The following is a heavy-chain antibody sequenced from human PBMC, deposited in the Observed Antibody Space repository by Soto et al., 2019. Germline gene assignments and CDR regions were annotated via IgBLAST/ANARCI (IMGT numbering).Heavy chain of an antibody. V-gene: IGHV4-34*01. Sequence: SETPSLTCAVYGGSFSGYYWSWIRQPPGKGLEWIGEINHSGSTNYNPSLKSRVTISVDTSKNQFSLKLSSVTAADTAVYYCARVASRYYDFWSGYYSYWGQGTLVTVSS. D-gene: IGHD3-3*01. CDR3: ARVASRYYDFWSGYYSY. CDR1: GGSFSGYY. J-gene: IGHJ4*02. CDR2: INHSGST.